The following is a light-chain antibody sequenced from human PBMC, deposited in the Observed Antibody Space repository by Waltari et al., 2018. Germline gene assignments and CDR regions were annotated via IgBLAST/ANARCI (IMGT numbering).Light chain of an antibody. CDR3: QNHERLPAT. J-gene: IGKJ1*01. CDR2: AAS. V-gene: IGKV3-20*01. CDR1: QSVSKY. Sequence: ELVLTQSPGTLSLSPGERATLSCRASQSVSKYLAWYQQRPGQAPRLLIYAASNRATGIPYRFSGSGYGTDFSLIISRLEPEDFAVYYCQNHERLPATFGQGTKVEIK.